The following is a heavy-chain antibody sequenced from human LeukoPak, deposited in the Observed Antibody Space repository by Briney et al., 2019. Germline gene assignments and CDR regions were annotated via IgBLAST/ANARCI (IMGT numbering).Heavy chain of an antibody. CDR3: ARGYGDYVWYFDL. J-gene: IGHJ2*01. Sequence: ASVKVSCKASGYTFTSYAMHWVRQAPGQRLEWMGWINAGNGDTKYSQKFQGRVTITRDTSASTACMELSSLRSEDTAVYYCARGYGDYVWYFDLWGRGTLATVSS. CDR1: GYTFTSYA. V-gene: IGHV1-3*01. CDR2: INAGNGDT. D-gene: IGHD4-17*01.